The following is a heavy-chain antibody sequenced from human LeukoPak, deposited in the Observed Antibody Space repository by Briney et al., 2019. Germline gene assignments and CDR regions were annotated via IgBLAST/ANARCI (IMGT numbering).Heavy chain of an antibody. CDR2: INHNGNVN. Sequence: GGSLRLSCAASGFTFSSYWMNWARQAPGKGLEWVASINHNGNVNYYVDSVKGRFTISRDNAKNSLYLQMSNLRAEDTAVYYCARRFYGSGSIDPWGQGTLVIVSS. CDR3: ARRFYGSGSIDP. J-gene: IGHJ5*02. V-gene: IGHV3-7*03. CDR1: GFTFSSYW. D-gene: IGHD3-10*01.